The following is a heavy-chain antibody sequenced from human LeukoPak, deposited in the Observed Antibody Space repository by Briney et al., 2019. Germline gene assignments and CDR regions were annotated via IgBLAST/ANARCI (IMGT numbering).Heavy chain of an antibody. Sequence: LTGRSLRLSCAASGFTFSIYSISWVRQPPGKWLEWVSSISGIGGSTYYADSVKGWSTISRDNSKNTLYLQMNSLRAADTSVYYWAKDQSTGPYYYYYYYMDVWGKGTTVTVSS. J-gene: IGHJ6*03. CDR2: ISGIGGST. D-gene: IGHD7-27*01. CDR3: AKDQSTGPYYYYYYYMDV. V-gene: IGHV3-23*01. CDR1: GFTFSIYS.